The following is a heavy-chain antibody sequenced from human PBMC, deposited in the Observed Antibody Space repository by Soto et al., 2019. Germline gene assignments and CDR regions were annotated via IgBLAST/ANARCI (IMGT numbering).Heavy chain of an antibody. J-gene: IGHJ4*02. V-gene: IGHV4-59*01. Sequence: SETLSLTCTVSGGSISSYYWSWIRQPPGKGLEWIGYIYYSGSTNYNPSLKSRVTISVDTSKNQFSLKLSSVTAADTAVYYCARGHYGDYVVDYWGQGTLVTVSS. CDR2: IYYSGST. CDR1: GGSISSYY. CDR3: ARGHYGDYVVDY. D-gene: IGHD4-17*01.